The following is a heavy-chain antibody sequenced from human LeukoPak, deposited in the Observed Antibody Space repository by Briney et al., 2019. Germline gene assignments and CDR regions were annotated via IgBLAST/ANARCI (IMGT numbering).Heavy chain of an antibody. D-gene: IGHD2-15*01. V-gene: IGHV3-21*01. J-gene: IGHJ4*02. CDR2: ISSSSSYI. CDR3: ARGIGGAAPNYFDY. CDR1: GFTFSSYR. Sequence: PGGSLRLSCAASGFTFSSYRMNWVRQAPGKGLEWVSSISSSSSYIYYADSVKGRFTISRDNAKNSLHLQMNSLRADDTAVYYCARGIGGAAPNYFDYWGQGTLVTVSS.